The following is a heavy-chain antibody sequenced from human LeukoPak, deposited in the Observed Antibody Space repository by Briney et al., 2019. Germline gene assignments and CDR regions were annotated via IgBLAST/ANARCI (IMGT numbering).Heavy chain of an antibody. J-gene: IGHJ4*02. CDR2: INVDGSST. D-gene: IGHD2-15*01. CDR3: ARPYCSGASCQSPPDY. CDR1: GLTLSNFW. Sequence: GGSLRLSCAASGLTLSNFWVHWVRQGPGKGLVWVSGINVDGSSTDYADSVKGRFTISRDNAKNMVYLQMNSLRAEDTAVYYCARPYCSGASCQSPPDYWGQGTLVTVSS. V-gene: IGHV3-74*01.